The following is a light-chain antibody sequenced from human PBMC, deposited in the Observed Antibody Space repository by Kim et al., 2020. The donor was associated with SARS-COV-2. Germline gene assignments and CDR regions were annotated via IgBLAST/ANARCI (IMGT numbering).Light chain of an antibody. CDR1: QGIPNI. CDR3: QQYAGYPRT. J-gene: IGKJ1*01. CDR2: AAS. Sequence: ESVGDSVIITCRASQGIPNIVAWFQQRPGKAPKSLVYAASSLESGVPTRFSGSGSGTDFILTTSSLQPEEYATHYCQQYAGYPRTFGQGTKVDIK. V-gene: IGKV1-16*01.